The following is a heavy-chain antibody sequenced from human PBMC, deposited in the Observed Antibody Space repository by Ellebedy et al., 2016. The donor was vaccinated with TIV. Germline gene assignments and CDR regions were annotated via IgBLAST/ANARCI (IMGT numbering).Heavy chain of an antibody. V-gene: IGHV4-59*01. CDR2: IFYSGST. CDR1: GGSMRNFY. D-gene: IGHD3-3*01. CDR3: ARRQITISGVTDALDF. Sequence: SETLSLTCTVSGGSMRNFYWSWIRQPPGKGLEWLGQIFYSGSTNYNPSLRSRVSISIDTSKNQFSLRLASVTAADTAVYFCARRQITISGVTDALDFWGQGTMVTVSS. J-gene: IGHJ3*01.